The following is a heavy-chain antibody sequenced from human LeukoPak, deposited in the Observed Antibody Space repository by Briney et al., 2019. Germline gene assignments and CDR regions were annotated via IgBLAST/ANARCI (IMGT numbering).Heavy chain of an antibody. V-gene: IGHV3-30*02. CDR1: GFIFSNSV. J-gene: IGHJ4*02. D-gene: IGHD3-16*01. Sequence: PGGCLRLSCVAPGFIFSNSVMHSVRQAPGKGLGWVAFIRKDGSIKYYADSVRGRFTFSRDNSKNTVYLQMSSLGADDTAVYYCAKGYSYAFDYWGQGTLVTVSS. CDR3: AKGYSYAFDY. CDR2: IRKDGSIK.